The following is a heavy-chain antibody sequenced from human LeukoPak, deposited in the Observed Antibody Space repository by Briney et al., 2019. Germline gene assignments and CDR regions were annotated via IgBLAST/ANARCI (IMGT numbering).Heavy chain of an antibody. CDR3: AKDSYSSSTSIGAFDI. V-gene: IGHV3-30*02. CDR1: GFGFSNYG. CDR2: IRYDGSNK. Sequence: QSGGSLRLSCIASGFGFSNYGTHWVRQAPGKGLEWVAFIRYDGSNKYYADSVKGRFTISRDNSKNTLYLQMNSLRAEDTAVYYCAKDSYSSSTSIGAFDIWGQGTMVTVSS. D-gene: IGHD2-2*01. J-gene: IGHJ3*02.